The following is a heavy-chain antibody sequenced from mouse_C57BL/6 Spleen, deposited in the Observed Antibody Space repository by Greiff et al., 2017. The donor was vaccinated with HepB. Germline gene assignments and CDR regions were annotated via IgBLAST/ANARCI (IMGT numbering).Heavy chain of an antibody. J-gene: IGHJ2*01. CDR2: IYPGGGYT. CDR1: GYTFTNYW. D-gene: IGHD1-1*01. Sequence: VKLQESGAELVRPGTSVKMSCKASGYTFTNYWIGWAKQRPGHGLEWIGDIYPGGGYTNYNEKFKGKATLTADKSSSTAYMQFSSLTSEDSAIYYCARWAVVDYFDYWGQGTTLTVSS. CDR3: ARWAVVDYFDY. V-gene: IGHV1-63*01.